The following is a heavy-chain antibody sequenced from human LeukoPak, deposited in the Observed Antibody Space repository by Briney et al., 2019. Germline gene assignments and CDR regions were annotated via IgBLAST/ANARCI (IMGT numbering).Heavy chain of an antibody. Sequence: SGPALVKPTQTLTLTCTFSGFSLSTSGMCVSWIRQPPGKALEWLALIDWDDDKYYSTSLKNRLTISKDTSKNQVVLTMTNMDPVDTATYYCARTGIAAAGRYAFDIWGQGTMVTVSS. CDR3: ARTGIAAAGRYAFDI. CDR1: GFSLSTSGMC. V-gene: IGHV2-70*01. J-gene: IGHJ3*02. D-gene: IGHD6-13*01. CDR2: IDWDDDK.